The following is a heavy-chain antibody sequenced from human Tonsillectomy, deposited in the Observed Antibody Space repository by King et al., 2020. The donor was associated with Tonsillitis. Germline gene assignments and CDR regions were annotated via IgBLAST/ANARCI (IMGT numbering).Heavy chain of an antibody. V-gene: IGHV4-30-4*01. CDR1: GGSISSGDYY. CDR3: VGYNSFDYMDV. D-gene: IGHD5-24*01. CDR2: IYYSGGT. Sequence: LQLQESGPGLVKPSQTLSLTCTVSGGSISSGDYYWGWVLQPPGKGLEWIGYIYYSGGTYYNPSLKSRVTISVDTSKNQFSLKLSSVTAADTAVYYCVGYNSFDYMDVWGKGTTVTVSS. J-gene: IGHJ6*03.